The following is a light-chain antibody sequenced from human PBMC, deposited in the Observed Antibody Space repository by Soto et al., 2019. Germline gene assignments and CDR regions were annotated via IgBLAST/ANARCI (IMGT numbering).Light chain of an antibody. CDR1: QRVSRN. CDR2: GAF. V-gene: IGKV3-11*01. CDR3: QQCSNWPPIT. J-gene: IGKJ5*01. Sequence: EIVLTQSAAALSLSPGERATLSCGASQRVSRNLAWYQQKPGQAPRLLIYGAFTRATGIPARFSGSGSGTDFTLTISSLEPEDFAVYYCQQCSNWPPITFGQGTRLEIK.